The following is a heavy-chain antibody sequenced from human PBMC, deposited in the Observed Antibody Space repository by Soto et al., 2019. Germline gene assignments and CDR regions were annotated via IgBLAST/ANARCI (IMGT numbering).Heavy chain of an antibody. CDR1: GFTFSNYN. Sequence: EVQLVESGGGLVKPGGSLRLSCVASGFTFSNYNMNWVRQAPGKGLEWVSSISSGSNYIVYADSMKGRFTISRDNAKNSLYLEMSSLRVEDTAVYFCARNDEGGSRRWGQGTLVTVSS. CDR2: ISSGSNYI. D-gene: IGHD2-2*01. CDR3: ARNDEGGSRR. V-gene: IGHV3-21*01. J-gene: IGHJ4*02.